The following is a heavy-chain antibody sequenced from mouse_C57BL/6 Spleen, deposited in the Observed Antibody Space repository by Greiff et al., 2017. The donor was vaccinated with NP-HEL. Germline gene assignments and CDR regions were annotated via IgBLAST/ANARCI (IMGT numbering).Heavy chain of an antibody. Sequence: VQRKQSGPELVKPGDSVKISCKASGYSFTGYFMNWVMQSHGKSLEWIGRINPYNGDTFYNQKFKGKATLTVDKSSSTAHMELRSLTSEDSAVYYCATYYSNLGGFDYWGQGTLVTVSA. V-gene: IGHV1-20*01. CDR1: GYSFTGYF. CDR3: ATYYSNLGGFDY. J-gene: IGHJ3*01. D-gene: IGHD2-5*01. CDR2: INPYNGDT.